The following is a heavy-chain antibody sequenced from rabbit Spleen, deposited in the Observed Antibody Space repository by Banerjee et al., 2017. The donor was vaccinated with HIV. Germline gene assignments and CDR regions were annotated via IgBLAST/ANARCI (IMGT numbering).Heavy chain of an antibody. Sequence: QEQLVESGGGLVQPEGPLTLTCKASGFSFSDRDVMCWVRQAPGKGLQWIACINASTGKPVYATWASGRFTISRTSSTTVTLRMTNLTAADTATYFCARDSGTSFSSYGMDLWGPGTLVTVS. CDR3: ARDSGTSFSSYGMDL. CDR1: GFSFSDRDV. J-gene: IGHJ6*01. D-gene: IGHD8-1*01. V-gene: IGHV1S45*01. CDR2: INASTGKP.